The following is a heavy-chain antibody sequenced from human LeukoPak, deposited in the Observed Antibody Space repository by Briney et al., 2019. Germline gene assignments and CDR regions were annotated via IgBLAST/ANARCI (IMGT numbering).Heavy chain of an antibody. CDR3: ARTAGDGYNNYFDY. CDR1: GGSFSSGSYY. V-gene: IGHV4-61*02. D-gene: IGHD5-24*01. CDR2: IYTSGIT. Sequence: PSETLSLTCTVAGGSFSSGSYYWGWIRQPAGKGLEWIGRIYTSGITNYNPSLKSRVTISVDTSKNQFSLKLSSVTATDTAVYYCARTAGDGYNNYFDYWGQGTLVTVSS. J-gene: IGHJ4*02.